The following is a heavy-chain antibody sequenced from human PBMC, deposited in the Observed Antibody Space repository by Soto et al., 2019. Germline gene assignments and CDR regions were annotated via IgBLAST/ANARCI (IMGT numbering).Heavy chain of an antibody. CDR3: ARYYGDYVSGYYYYMDV. Sequence: ASVKVSCKASGYTFTSYGISWVRQAPGQGLEWMGWISAYNGNTNYAQKLQGRVTMTTDTSTSTAYMELRSLRSDDTAVYYCARYYGDYVSGYYYYMDVWGKGTTVTVSS. J-gene: IGHJ6*03. D-gene: IGHD4-17*01. CDR2: ISAYNGNT. V-gene: IGHV1-18*01. CDR1: GYTFTSYG.